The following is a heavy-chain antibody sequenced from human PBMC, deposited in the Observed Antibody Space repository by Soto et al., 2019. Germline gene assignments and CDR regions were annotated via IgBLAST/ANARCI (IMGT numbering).Heavy chain of an antibody. D-gene: IGHD2-15*01. CDR1: GGSISSYY. J-gene: IGHJ3*02. Sequence: PSETLSLTCTDSGGSISSYYWSWIRQPPGKGLEWIGYIYYSGSTNYNPSLKSRVTISVDTSKNQFSLKLSSVTAADTAVYYCARLVLDIVVVVAATTDPGAYAFDIWGQGTMVTVSS. CDR3: ARLVLDIVVVVAATTDPGAYAFDI. CDR2: IYYSGST. V-gene: IGHV4-59*01.